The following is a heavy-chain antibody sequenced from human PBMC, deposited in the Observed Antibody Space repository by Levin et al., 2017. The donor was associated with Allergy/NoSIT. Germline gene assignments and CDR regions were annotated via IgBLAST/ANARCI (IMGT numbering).Heavy chain of an antibody. V-gene: IGHV3-23*01. J-gene: IGHJ4*02. D-gene: IGHD1-14*01. Sequence: AGGSLRLSCAASGFTFSSHAMGWVRQAPGKGLEWVSAIGAGSGRTYYPDSVKGRFTISRDNSKNTLFLQMNSLRAEDTAVYYCAKRWAERVFDYWGQGTLVTVSS. CDR3: AKRWAERVFDY. CDR1: GFTFSSHA. CDR2: IGAGSGRT.